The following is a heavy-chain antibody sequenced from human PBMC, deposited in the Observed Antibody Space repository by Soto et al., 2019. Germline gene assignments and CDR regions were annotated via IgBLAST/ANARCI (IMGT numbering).Heavy chain of an antibody. D-gene: IGHD2-2*02. CDR3: ARVPAAILGYYYYGMDV. CDR1: GGTFSSYA. V-gene: IGHV1-69*01. J-gene: IGHJ6*02. CDR2: IIPIFGTA. Sequence: QVQLVQSGAEVKKPGSSVKVSCKASGGTFSSYAISWVRQAPGQGLEWMGGIIPIFGTANYAQKFQVRVTITADESTSTAYMELSSLRSEDTAVYYCARVPAAILGYYYYGMDVWGQGTTVTVSS.